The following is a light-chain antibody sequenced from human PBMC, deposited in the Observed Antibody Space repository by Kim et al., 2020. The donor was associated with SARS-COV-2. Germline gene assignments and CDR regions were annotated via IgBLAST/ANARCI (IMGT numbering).Light chain of an antibody. CDR2: EVS. J-gene: IGLJ2*01. V-gene: IGLV2-18*02. CDR1: SSDVGSYNR. Sequence: QSALTQPPSVSGSPGQSVTISCTGTSSDVGSYNRVSWYQQPPGTAPKLIIYEVSNRPSGVPDRFSGSKSGNTASLTISGLQAEDEADYYCDSYTSTTFGVVFGGGTKLTVL. CDR3: DSYTSTTFGVV.